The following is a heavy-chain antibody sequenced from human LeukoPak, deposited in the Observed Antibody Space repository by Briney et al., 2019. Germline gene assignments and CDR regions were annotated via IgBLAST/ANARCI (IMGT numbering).Heavy chain of an antibody. J-gene: IGHJ4*02. CDR1: RYTSTSYD. CDR2: MNPNTGRT. CDR3: ARLSQTPDYYTLGGYYYLGY. V-gene: IGHV1-8*01. Sequence: ASVKVSCKASRYTSTSYDINWVREAAGHGLEWMGWMNPNTGRTGYAQKFLGRITMTRDTSINTAYMELTNLRSEDTAIYYCARLSQTPDYYTLGGYYYLGYWGQGTPVTVSS. D-gene: IGHD3-10*01.